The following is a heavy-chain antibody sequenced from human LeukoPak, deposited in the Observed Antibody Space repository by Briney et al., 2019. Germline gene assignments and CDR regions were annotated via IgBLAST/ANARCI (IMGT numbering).Heavy chain of an antibody. Sequence: PGGSLRLSCATSGFTFTNYAMSWVRQVPGKGLEWVSGISGSGGSTYYADSVKGRFTIFRDNSKNTLYLQMNSLRAEDTAVYYCARSGGHTSGWFNYYYYMDVWGKGTTVTVSS. J-gene: IGHJ6*03. D-gene: IGHD6-19*01. V-gene: IGHV3-23*01. CDR1: GFTFTNYA. CDR2: ISGSGGST. CDR3: ARSGGHTSGWFNYYYYMDV.